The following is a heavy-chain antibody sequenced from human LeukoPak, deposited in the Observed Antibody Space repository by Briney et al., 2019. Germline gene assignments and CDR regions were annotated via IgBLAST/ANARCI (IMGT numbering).Heavy chain of an antibody. V-gene: IGHV4-39*07. CDR1: GGSISSSSYY. D-gene: IGHD4-23*01. J-gene: IGHJ5*02. Sequence: PSETLSLTCTVSGGSISSSSYYWGWIRQPPGKGLEWIGSIYYSGSTYYNPSLKSRVTISVDTSKNQFSLKLSSVTAADTAVYYCARGVVTEKWFDPWGQGTLVTVSS. CDR3: ARGVVTEKWFDP. CDR2: IYYSGST.